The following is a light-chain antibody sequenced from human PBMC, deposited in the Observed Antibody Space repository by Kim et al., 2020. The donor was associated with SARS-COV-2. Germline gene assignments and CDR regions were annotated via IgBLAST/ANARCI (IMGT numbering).Light chain of an antibody. CDR2: RNN. CDR1: SSNIGSNY. J-gene: IGLJ3*02. CDR3: AAWDDSLSGWV. Sequence: QSVLTQPPSASGTPGQSVTISCSGSSSNIGSNYLYWYQQLPGTAPKLLIYRNNQRPSGVPDRFSGSKSGTSASLAISGLRSEDEADYYCAAWDDSLSGWVFGGGTQLTVL. V-gene: IGLV1-47*01.